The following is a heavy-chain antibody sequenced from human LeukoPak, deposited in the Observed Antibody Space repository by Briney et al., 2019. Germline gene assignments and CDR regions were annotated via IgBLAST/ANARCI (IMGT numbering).Heavy chain of an antibody. CDR1: GYTFPTCY. CDR3: ARQASYYGWFDP. V-gene: IGHV5-51*01. J-gene: IGHJ5*02. D-gene: IGHD1-26*01. Sequence: GESLKISCKGSGYTFPTCYIGWVRQMPGKGLEWMGIIYPGDSDTRYSPSFQGQVTISADKSISTAHLQWDSLTASDTAMYYCARQASYYGWFDPWGQGTLVTVSP. CDR2: IYPGDSDT.